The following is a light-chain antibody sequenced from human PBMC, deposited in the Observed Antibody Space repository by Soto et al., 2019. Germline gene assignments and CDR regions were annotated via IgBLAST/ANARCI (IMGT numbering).Light chain of an antibody. CDR2: GAS. V-gene: IGKV3-15*01. CDR3: QQYDDWPPSYT. J-gene: IGKJ2*01. CDR1: RSVSSY. Sequence: TVMTQSPATLSLSPGERATLSCRASRSVSSYLAWYQQKPGQAPRLLIYGASTRAPGVPARISGSGSGTEFTLTINSLQSEDFAVDYCQQYDDWPPSYTFGQGTKLEIK.